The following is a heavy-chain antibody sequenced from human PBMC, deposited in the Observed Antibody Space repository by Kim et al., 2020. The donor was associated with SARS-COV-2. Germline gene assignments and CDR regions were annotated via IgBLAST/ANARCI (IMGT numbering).Heavy chain of an antibody. V-gene: IGHV4-34*01. D-gene: IGHD3-16*01. J-gene: IGHJ4*02. CDR1: GGSFSGYY. CDR2: INHSGST. CDR3: ASGAGPSAHYGDY. Sequence: SETLSLTCAVYGGSFSGYYWSWIRQPPGKGLEWIGEINHSGSTNYNPSLKSRVTISVDTSKNQFSLKLSSVTAADTAVYYCASGAGPSAHYGDYWGQGTLVTVSS.